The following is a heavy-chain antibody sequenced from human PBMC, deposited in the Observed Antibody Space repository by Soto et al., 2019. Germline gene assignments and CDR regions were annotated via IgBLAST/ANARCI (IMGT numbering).Heavy chain of an antibody. D-gene: IGHD2-21*02. CDR2: IYYSGST. CDR1: GGSISSGGYY. CDR3: ARDAYCGGDCYSPWFDP. V-gene: IGHV4-31*03. Sequence: QVQLQESGPGLVKPSQTLSLTCTVSGGSISSGGYYWSWIRQHPGKGLEWIGYIYYSGSTYYNPSLTSRVTISVDTSKNQFSLKLSSVTAADTAVYYCARDAYCGGDCYSPWFDPWGQGTLVTVSS. J-gene: IGHJ5*02.